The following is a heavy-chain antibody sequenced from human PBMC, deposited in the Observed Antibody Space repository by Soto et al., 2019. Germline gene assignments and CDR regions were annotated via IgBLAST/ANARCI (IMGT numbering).Heavy chain of an antibody. CDR2: INPSGGST. V-gene: IGHV1-46*01. CDR1: GYTFTSYY. Sequence: ASVKVSCKASGYTFTSYYMHWVRQAPGQGLEWMGIINPSGGSTSYAQKFQGRVTMTRDTSTSTVYMELSSLRSEDTAVYYCAREGSYYYGSGSYYYYYYGMGVWGQGTTVTVSS. J-gene: IGHJ6*02. D-gene: IGHD3-10*01. CDR3: AREGSYYYGSGSYYYYYYGMGV.